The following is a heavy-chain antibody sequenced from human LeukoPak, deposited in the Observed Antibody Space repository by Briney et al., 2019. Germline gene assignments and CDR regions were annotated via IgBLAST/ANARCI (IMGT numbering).Heavy chain of an antibody. V-gene: IGHV3-30*18. CDR2: ISHDGSNK. D-gene: IGHD2-21*01. CDR1: AFTFSSYG. Sequence: PGKSLRLSCAASAFTFSSYGMHWVRQAPGKGLEWVAVISHDGSNKFYADSVKGRFTISRDNSRNTLYLQMSSLRAEDTAVYYCAKDRVVVVSNDFDYWGQGTLVIVSS. J-gene: IGHJ4*02. CDR3: AKDRVVVVSNDFDY.